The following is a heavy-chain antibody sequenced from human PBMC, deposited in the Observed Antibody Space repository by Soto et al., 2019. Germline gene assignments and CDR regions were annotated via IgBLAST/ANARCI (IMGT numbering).Heavy chain of an antibody. Sequence: SETLSLTCTVSGGSISSSSYYWGWIRQPPGKGLEWIGSIYYSGSTYYNPSLKSRVTISVDTSKNQFSLKLSSVTAADTAVYYCARFKQWLVYFDYWGQGTLVTVSS. CDR2: IYYSGST. D-gene: IGHD6-19*01. CDR3: ARFKQWLVYFDY. V-gene: IGHV4-39*01. CDR1: GGSISSSSYY. J-gene: IGHJ4*02.